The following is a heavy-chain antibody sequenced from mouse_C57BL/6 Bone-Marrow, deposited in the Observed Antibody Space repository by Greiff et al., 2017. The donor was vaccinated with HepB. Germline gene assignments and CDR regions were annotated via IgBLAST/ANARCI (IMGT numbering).Heavy chain of an antibody. CDR2: ISSGGDYI. Sequence: EVQVVESGEGLVKPGGSLKLSCAASGFTFSSYAMSWVRQTPEKRLEWVAYISSGGDYIYYADTVKGRFTISRDNARNTLYLQMSSLKSEDTALYYCTRDGVLFAYWGQGTLVTVSA. V-gene: IGHV5-9-1*02. CDR3: TRDGVLFAY. CDR1: GFTFSSYA. J-gene: IGHJ3*01. D-gene: IGHD2-3*01.